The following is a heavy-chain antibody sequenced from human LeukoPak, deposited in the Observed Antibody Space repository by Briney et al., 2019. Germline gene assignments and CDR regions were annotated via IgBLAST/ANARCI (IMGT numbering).Heavy chain of an antibody. CDR2: IYHSGST. J-gene: IGHJ4*02. V-gene: IGHV4-59*08. D-gene: IGHD5-12*01. CDR1: GGSISSYY. CDR3: ARSRLRDIYFDY. Sequence: KASETLSLTCTVSGGSISSYYWSWIRQPPGKGLEWIGSIYHSGSTYYNPSLRSRVTISVDTSKNQFSLKLSSVTAADTAVYYCARSRLRDIYFDYWGQGTLVTVSS.